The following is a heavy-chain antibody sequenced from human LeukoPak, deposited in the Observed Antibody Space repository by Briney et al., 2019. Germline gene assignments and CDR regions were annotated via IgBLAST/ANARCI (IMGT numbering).Heavy chain of an antibody. J-gene: IGHJ6*04. D-gene: IGHD6-13*01. CDR2: ISGSGGST. Sequence: PAGSLRFSCAASGFTFSSYAMSWLPQAPGKGLMGVSVISGSGGSTYYADSVKGRFTISRDNAKNSLYLQMNSLRDEDTAVYYCEAGSSWHYYYYGMDVWGKGTTVTVSS. V-gene: IGHV3-23*01. CDR1: GFTFSSYA. CDR3: EAGSSWHYYYYGMDV.